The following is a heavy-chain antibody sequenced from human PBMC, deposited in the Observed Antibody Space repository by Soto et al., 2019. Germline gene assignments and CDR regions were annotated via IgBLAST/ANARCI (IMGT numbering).Heavy chain of an antibody. CDR1: GGSISSGGYY. D-gene: IGHD2-15*01. Sequence: SETLSLTCTVSGGSISSGGYYWSWIRQHPGKGLEWIGYIYYSGSTYYNPSLKSRVTISVDTSKNQFSLKLSSVTAADTAVYYCAREGVVAATTDYYYGMDVWGQGTTVTVSS. V-gene: IGHV4-31*03. J-gene: IGHJ6*02. CDR3: AREGVVAATTDYYYGMDV. CDR2: IYYSGST.